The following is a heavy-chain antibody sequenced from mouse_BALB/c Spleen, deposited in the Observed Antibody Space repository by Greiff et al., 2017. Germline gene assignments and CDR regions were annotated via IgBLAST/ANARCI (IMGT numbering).Heavy chain of an antibody. CDR3: ARGRYDYDGAWFAY. CDR1: GYSFTGYF. CDR2: INPCNGDT. D-gene: IGHD2-4*01. J-gene: IGHJ3*01. V-gene: IGHV1-20*02. Sequence: EVQLQQSGPELVKPGASVKISCKASGYSFTGYFMNWVMQSHGKSLEWIRRINPCNGDTFYNQKFKGKATLTVDKSSSTAHMELRSLASEDSAVYYCARGRYDYDGAWFAYWGQGTLGTVS.